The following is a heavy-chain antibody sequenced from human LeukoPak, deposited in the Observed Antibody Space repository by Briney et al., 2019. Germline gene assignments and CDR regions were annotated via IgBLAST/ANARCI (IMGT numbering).Heavy chain of an antibody. V-gene: IGHV4-59*01. D-gene: IGHD6-6*01. CDR2: IYYSGST. J-gene: IGHJ4*02. Sequence: PSETLSLTCTVSGGSISSYYWSWIRQPPGKGLEWIGYIYYSGSTNYNPSLKSRVTISVDTSKNQFSLKLSSVTAADTAVYYCARGMGLAARGDYFDYWGQGTLVTVSS. CDR3: ARGMGLAARGDYFDY. CDR1: GGSISSYY.